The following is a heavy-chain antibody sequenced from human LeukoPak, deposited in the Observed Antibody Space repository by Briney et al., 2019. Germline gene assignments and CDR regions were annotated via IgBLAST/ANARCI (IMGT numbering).Heavy chain of an antibody. CDR2: FDPEDGET. CDR1: GYTLTELS. V-gene: IGHV1-24*01. D-gene: IGHD6-13*01. CDR3: AINRASSSWYYYYYYGMDV. Sequence: GASVKVSCKVSGYTLTELSMHWVRQAPGKGLEWMGGFDPEDGETIYAQKFQGRVTMTRNTSISTAYMELSSLRPEDTAVYYCAINRASSSWYYYYYYGMDVWGQGTTVTVSS. J-gene: IGHJ6*02.